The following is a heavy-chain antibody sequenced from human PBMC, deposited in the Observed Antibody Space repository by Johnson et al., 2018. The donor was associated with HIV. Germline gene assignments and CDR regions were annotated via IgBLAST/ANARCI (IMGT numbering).Heavy chain of an antibody. CDR2: IYSGGST. V-gene: IGHV3-53*01. CDR3: ARGGARPYDAFDI. J-gene: IGHJ3*02. D-gene: IGHD3-16*01. CDR1: GFTVSSNY. Sequence: VQLVESGGGLIQPGGSLRLSCAASGFTVSSNYMSWVRQAPGKGLEWVPSIYSGGSTYYNNPVKGRLTIPRANSKNTMYLQMNSLRAEDTAVYYCARGGARPYDAFDIWGQGTMVTVSS.